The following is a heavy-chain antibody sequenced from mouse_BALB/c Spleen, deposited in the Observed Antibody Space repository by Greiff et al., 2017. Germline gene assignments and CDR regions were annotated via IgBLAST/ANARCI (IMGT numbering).Heavy chain of an antibody. J-gene: IGHJ3*01. CDR1: GYSITSDYA. CDR2: ISYSGST. CDR3: ARSSLYYGSSYDWFAY. D-gene: IGHD1-1*01. Sequence: EVQGVESGPGLVKPSQSLSLTCTVTGYSITSDYAWNWIRQFPGNKLEWMGYISYSGSTSYNPPLKSRISITRDTSKNQFFLQLNSVTTEDTATYCCARSSLYYGSSYDWFAYWGQGTLVTVSA. V-gene: IGHV3-2*02.